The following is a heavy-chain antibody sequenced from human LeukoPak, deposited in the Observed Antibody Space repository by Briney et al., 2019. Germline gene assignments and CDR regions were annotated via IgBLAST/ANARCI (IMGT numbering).Heavy chain of an antibody. V-gene: IGHV3-21*01. CDR3: ARDESTGHVSL. Sequence: KPGGSLRRSCAASGFTFNTYSMIWVRQAPGKGLEWVSYITSTSSYIYYADSVKGRFTISRDNANNSLYLQMNSLRAEDTAVYYCARDESTGHVSLWGQGTLVIVSS. CDR1: GFTFNTYS. J-gene: IGHJ4*02. D-gene: IGHD2-8*02. CDR2: ITSTSSYI.